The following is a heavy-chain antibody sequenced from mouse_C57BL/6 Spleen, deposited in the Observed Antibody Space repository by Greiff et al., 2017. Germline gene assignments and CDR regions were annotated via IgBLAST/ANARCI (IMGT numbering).Heavy chain of an antibody. J-gene: IGHJ1*03. CDR3: AIDYYGSSFYWYFDV. V-gene: IGHV1-42*01. CDR1: GYSFTGYY. Sequence: VQLQQSGPELVKLGASVKISCKASGYSFTGYYMNWVKQSPEKSLEWIGEINPSTGGTTYNQKFKAKATLTVDKSSRTAYMQLKSLTSEASAVYYCAIDYYGSSFYWYFDVWGTGTTVTVSS. D-gene: IGHD1-1*01. CDR2: INPSTGGT.